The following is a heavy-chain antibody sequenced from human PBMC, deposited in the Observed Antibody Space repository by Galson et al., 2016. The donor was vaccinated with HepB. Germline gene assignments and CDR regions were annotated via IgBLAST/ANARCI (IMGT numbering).Heavy chain of an antibody. D-gene: IGHD2-2*01. J-gene: IGHJ6*04. CDR3: ARVLPAADSYYYYGMDV. Sequence: SLRLSCAASGFTFSYYSMNWVRQAPGKGLEWVSFISSSSSYIYYADSVKGRFTISRDNAKNSLYLQMNSLRAEDTAMYYCARVLPAADSYYYYGMDVWGKGTTVTVSS. CDR1: GFTFSYYS. V-gene: IGHV3-21*01. CDR2: ISSSSSYI.